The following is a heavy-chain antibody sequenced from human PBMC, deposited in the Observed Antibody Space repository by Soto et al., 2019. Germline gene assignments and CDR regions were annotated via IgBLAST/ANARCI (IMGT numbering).Heavy chain of an antibody. D-gene: IGHD2-2*01. CDR3: ARDPASGSFDY. CDR2: IYDSGST. V-gene: IGHV4-59*01. J-gene: IGHJ4*02. CDR1: GGSISHFY. Sequence: PSETLSLTCTFSGGSISHFYWSWIRQSPGKGLEWLGYIYDSGSTSYNPSLKSRVTMSMDTSKTQFSLNLSSVTAADTAVYYCARDPASGSFDYWGQGTLVTVSS.